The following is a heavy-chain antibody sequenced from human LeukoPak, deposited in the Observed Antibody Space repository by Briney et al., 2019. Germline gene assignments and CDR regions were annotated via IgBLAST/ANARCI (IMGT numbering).Heavy chain of an antibody. D-gene: IGHD5-12*01. Sequence: GGSLRLSCAASGFSVSNNYMSWVRQAPGKGLEWVSLIYSGGRTYYADSMKGRFTISRDNSKNTLFLQMNSLRAEDTAVYYCAKAGIVATSSRRGLFSGVDYFDYWGQGTLVTVSS. CDR1: GFSVSNNY. CDR2: IYSGGRT. CDR3: AKAGIVATSSRRGLFSGVDYFDY. V-gene: IGHV3-53*01. J-gene: IGHJ4*02.